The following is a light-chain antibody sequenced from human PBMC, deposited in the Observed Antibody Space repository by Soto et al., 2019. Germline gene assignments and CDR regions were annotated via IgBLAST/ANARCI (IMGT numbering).Light chain of an antibody. CDR2: DAS. Sequence: EIVLTQSPGTLSLSPGARATLSCRASQSVSSYLAWYQQKPGQAPRLLIYDASNRATGIPARFSGSGSGTDFTLTISSLEPEDFAVYYCQQRSNWPLTFGPGTKVDIK. CDR3: QQRSNWPLT. V-gene: IGKV3-11*01. CDR1: QSVSSY. J-gene: IGKJ3*01.